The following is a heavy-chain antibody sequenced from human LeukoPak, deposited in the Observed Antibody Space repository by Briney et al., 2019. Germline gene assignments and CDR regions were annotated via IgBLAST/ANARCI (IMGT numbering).Heavy chain of an antibody. Sequence: SETLPLTCTVSGGSISSSSYYWGWIRQPPGKGLEWIGSIYYSGSTYYNPSLKSRVTISVDTSKNQFSLKLSSVIAADTAVYYCARAGSPGIAVAVDYWGQGTLVTVSS. CDR3: ARAGSPGIAVAVDY. CDR1: GGSISSSSYY. CDR2: IYYSGST. V-gene: IGHV4-39*07. J-gene: IGHJ4*02. D-gene: IGHD6-19*01.